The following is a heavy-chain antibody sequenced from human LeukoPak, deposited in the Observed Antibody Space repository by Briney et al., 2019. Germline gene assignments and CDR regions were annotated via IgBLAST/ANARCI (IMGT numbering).Heavy chain of an antibody. D-gene: IGHD5-24*01. J-gene: IGHJ4*02. CDR2: ISPNGVIT. CDR1: GFTFSSHG. V-gene: IGHV3-23*01. CDR3: AKDDAWLQYGN. Sequence: GGTLRLSCAASGFTFSSHGMNWVRQAPGKGLEWVSGISPNGVITYYADTVKGRFTISRDNSKGTVYLQMNSLRPEDTAVYYCAKDDAWLQYGNWGRGTLVTVSS.